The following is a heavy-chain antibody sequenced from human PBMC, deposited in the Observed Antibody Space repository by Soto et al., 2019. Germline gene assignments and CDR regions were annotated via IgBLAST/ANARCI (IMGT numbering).Heavy chain of an antibody. Sequence: GGSLRLSCAAAGVTFTDEYMTWVRQAPGKGLEGLEWVSYISPSSSDINYSDSVKGRFTISRDNAKRLVYLQMNNLRAEDTAVYFCAADPRLPRFWRQGTPVTVSS. J-gene: IGHJ4*02. CDR1: GVTFTDEY. CDR2: ISPSSSDI. D-gene: IGHD2-21*02. CDR3: AADPRLPRF. V-gene: IGHV3-11*06.